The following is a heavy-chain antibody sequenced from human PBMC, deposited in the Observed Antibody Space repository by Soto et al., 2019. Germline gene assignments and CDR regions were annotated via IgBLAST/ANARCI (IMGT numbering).Heavy chain of an antibody. D-gene: IGHD2-21*01. CDR3: ARDRRSIGAFES. V-gene: IGHV1-3*01. Sequence: ASVKVSCKASGYTFTSYAVHWVRQAPGQRLEWMGWINAGNGNTKYSQKFQGRVTITRDTSASTAYMELGSLRSEDTAVYDGARDRRSIGAFESCGQGTMVTVAS. CDR2: INAGNGNT. J-gene: IGHJ3*02. CDR1: GYTFTSYA.